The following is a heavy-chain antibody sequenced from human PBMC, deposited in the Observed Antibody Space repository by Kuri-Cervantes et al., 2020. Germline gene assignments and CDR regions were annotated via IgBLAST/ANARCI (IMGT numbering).Heavy chain of an antibody. Sequence: SQTLSLTCAVYGGSFSGYYWSWIRQPPGKGLEWIGEINHSGSTNYNPSLKSRVTISVETPKNQFSLNLSSVTAADTAVYYCARGNWLFDAFDIWGQGTMVTVSS. V-gene: IGHV4-34*01. CDR3: ARGNWLFDAFDI. D-gene: IGHD3-9*01. J-gene: IGHJ3*02. CDR2: INHSGST. CDR1: GGSFSGYY.